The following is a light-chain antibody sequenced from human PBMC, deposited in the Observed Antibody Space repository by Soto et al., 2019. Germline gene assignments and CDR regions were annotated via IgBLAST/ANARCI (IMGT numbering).Light chain of an antibody. CDR2: EVS. J-gene: IGLJ1*01. Sequence: QSVLTQPSSASGSPGQSVTISCTGTSSDVGGYNYVSWYQQHPGKAPKVMIYEVSKRPSGVPDRFSGSKSGNTASLTVSGLQAEDEADYYCSSYTSSSTYVFGTGTKVTVL. CDR3: SSYTSSSTYV. CDR1: SSDVGGYNY. V-gene: IGLV2-8*01.